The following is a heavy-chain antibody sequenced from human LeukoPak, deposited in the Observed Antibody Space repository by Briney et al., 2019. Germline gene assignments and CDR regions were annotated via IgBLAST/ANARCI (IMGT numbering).Heavy chain of an antibody. J-gene: IGHJ6*03. CDR2: IKQDGSEK. V-gene: IGHV3-7*01. Sequence: GGSLRLSCAASGFTFSSYWMSWVREAPGKGVEWVANIKQDGSEKYYVDPVKGRFTISRDNAKNSLYLQMNSLRAEDTAVYYCARGPENMDVWGKGTTVTVSS. CDR1: GFTFSSYW. CDR3: ARGPENMDV.